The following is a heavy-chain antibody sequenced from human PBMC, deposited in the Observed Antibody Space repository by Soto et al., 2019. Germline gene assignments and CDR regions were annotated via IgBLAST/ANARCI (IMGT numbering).Heavy chain of an antibody. CDR1: GYSFTSYW. V-gene: IGHV5-51*01. CDR2: IYPGDSDT. CDR3: ARTAAAGKNYYGIDV. Sequence: GESLKISCKVSGYSFTSYWIGWVRQMPGKGLEWMGTIYPGDSDTRYSPSFQGQVTISADKSISTAYLQWSSLKASDSAMYYCARTAAAGKNYYGIDVWGQGTTVTVSS. J-gene: IGHJ6*02. D-gene: IGHD6-13*01.